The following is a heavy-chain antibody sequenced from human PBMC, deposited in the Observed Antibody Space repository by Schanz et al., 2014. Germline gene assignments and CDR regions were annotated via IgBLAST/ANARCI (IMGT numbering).Heavy chain of an antibody. CDR2: ISPSSGGT. CDR1: GYTFTNHY. CDR3: ARESVSRTRLFDP. J-gene: IGHJ5*02. D-gene: IGHD3-3*01. Sequence: QVQVIQSGPEVKKPGASVKVSCKASGYTFTNHYLHWVRQAPGQGLEWMGRISPSSGGTNYAQNFQGRVTRTKDKSINTVYMELSTLTSDDTAVYYCARESVSRTRLFDPWGQGTLVTVSS. V-gene: IGHV1-2*06.